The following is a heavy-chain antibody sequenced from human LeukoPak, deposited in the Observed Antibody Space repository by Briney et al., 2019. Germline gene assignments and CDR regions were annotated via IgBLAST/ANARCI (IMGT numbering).Heavy chain of an antibody. J-gene: IGHJ4*02. D-gene: IGHD4-23*01. CDR2: TYYRSKWSN. CDR3: AREADYGGNSAEFDF. CDR1: GDSVSSNSAA. V-gene: IGHV6-1*01. Sequence: SQTLSLTCAISGDSVSSNSAAWNWIRQSPSRGLEWLGRTYYRSKWSNDYAASVKSRITINPDTSKNQFSLHLSSVTPEDTAIYYSAREADYGGNSAEFDFWGQGTLVTVSS.